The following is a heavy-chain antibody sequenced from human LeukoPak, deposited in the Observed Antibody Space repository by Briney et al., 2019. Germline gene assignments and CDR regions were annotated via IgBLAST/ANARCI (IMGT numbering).Heavy chain of an antibody. V-gene: IGHV4-34*01. D-gene: IGHD5-12*01. CDR3: ARGDGGCDFNY. Sequence: PSETLSLTCAVYGGSFSGYYWSWIRQPPGKGLEWIGEINHSGSTNYNPSLKSRVTISVDTSKNQFSLKLSSVTAADTAVYYCARGDGGCDFNYWGQGTLVTVSS. CDR2: INHSGST. CDR1: GGSFSGYY. J-gene: IGHJ4*02.